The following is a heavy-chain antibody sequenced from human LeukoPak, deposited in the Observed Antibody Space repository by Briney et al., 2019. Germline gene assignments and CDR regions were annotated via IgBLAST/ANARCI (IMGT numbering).Heavy chain of an antibody. CDR3: AACSRYYYDSSGYHNWFDP. V-gene: IGHV1-69*05. CDR1: GGTFSSYA. CDR2: IIPIFGTA. J-gene: IGHJ5*02. Sequence: SVKVSCKASGGTFSSYAISWVRQAPGQGLEWMGGIIPIFGTANYAQKFQGRVTITTDESTSTAYMELSSLRSEDTAVYYCAACSRYYYDSSGYHNWFDPWGQGTLVTVSS. D-gene: IGHD3-22*01.